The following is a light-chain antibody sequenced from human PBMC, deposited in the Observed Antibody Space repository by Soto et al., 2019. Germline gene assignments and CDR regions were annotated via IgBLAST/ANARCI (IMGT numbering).Light chain of an antibody. J-gene: IGKJ3*01. Sequence: EIVLTQSPGTLSLSPGERATLSCRASQSVSSSYLAWYQQKPGQAPRLLISGASSRATGIPDRFSGSGSGTDFPLTISRLEHEDFAVYYCQQYGGSPPFTFGPGTKVDIK. CDR2: GAS. CDR1: QSVSSSY. V-gene: IGKV3-20*01. CDR3: QQYGGSPPFT.